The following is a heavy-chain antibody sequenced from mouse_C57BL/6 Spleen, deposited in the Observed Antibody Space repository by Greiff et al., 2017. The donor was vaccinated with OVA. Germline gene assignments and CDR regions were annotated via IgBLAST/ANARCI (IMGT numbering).Heavy chain of an antibody. Sequence: VQLQQPGAELVMPGASVKLSCKASGYTFTSYWMHWVKQRPGQGLEWIGEIDPSDSYTNYNQKFKGKSTLTVDKSSSTAYMQLSSLTSEDSAVYYCASDYYYGSSPYAMDYWGQGTSVTVSS. V-gene: IGHV1-69*01. D-gene: IGHD1-1*01. CDR2: IDPSDSYT. CDR3: ASDYYYGSSPYAMDY. CDR1: GYTFTSYW. J-gene: IGHJ4*01.